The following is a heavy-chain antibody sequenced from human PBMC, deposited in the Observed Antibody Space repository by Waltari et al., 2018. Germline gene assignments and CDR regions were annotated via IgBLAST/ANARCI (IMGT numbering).Heavy chain of an antibody. CDR2: IYSGGST. Sequence: EVQLVESGGGLIQPGGSLRLSCAASGFTVSSNYMSWVRQAPGKGLEWVSVIYSGGSTYYADSVKGRFTISRDNSKNTLYLQMNSLRAEDTAVYYCARDGGVVAATPLYYYYGMDVWGQGTTVTVSS. CDR1: GFTVSSNY. CDR3: ARDGGVVAATPLYYYYGMDV. V-gene: IGHV3-53*01. J-gene: IGHJ6*02. D-gene: IGHD2-15*01.